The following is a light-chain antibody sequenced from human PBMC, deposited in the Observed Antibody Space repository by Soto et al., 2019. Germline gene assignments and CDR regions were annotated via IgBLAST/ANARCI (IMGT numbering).Light chain of an antibody. V-gene: IGLV1-51*01. CDR2: DNV. CDR1: SSNIGSNY. CDR3: GTWDNSLSAV. J-gene: IGLJ2*01. Sequence: VLTQPPSVSAAPGQKVTISCSGSSSNIGSNYVSWYQQLPGTAPKLLIYDNVKRPSGIPDRFSGSQSGTSATLGITGLQTGDEADYYCGTWDNSLSAVFGGGTK.